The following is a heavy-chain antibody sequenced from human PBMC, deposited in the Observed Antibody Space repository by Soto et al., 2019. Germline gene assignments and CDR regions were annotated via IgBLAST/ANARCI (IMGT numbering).Heavy chain of an antibody. CDR2: ISYDGSNK. CDR1: GFTFSSYA. V-gene: IGHV3-30-3*01. CDR3: ARDLYPYYFDY. J-gene: IGHJ4*02. Sequence: QVQLVESGGGVVQPGRSLRLSCAASGFTFSSYAMHWVRQAPDKGLEWVAVISYDGSNKYYADSVKGRFTISRDNSKNTLYLQMNSLRAEDTAVYYCARDLYPYYFDYWGQGTLVTVSS.